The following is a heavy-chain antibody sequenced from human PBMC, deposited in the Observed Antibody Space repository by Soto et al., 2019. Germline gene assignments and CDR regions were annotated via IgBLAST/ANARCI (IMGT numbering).Heavy chain of an antibody. J-gene: IGHJ1*01. CDR1: GGSISSGGYY. Sequence: SETLSLTCTVSGGSISSGGYYWSWIRQHPGKGLEWIGYIYYSKSTYYNPSLKSRVTISLDTSKNQFSLKLTSVTAADTAVYYCAKGVPGIAVAGTGYFQHWGQGTLVTVSS. CDR3: AKGVPGIAVAGTGYFQH. V-gene: IGHV4-31*03. D-gene: IGHD6-19*01. CDR2: IYYSKST.